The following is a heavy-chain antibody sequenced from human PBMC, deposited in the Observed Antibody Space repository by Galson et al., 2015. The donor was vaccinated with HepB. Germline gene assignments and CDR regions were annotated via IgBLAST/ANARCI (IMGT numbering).Heavy chain of an antibody. V-gene: IGHV1-18*01. CDR3: ARHLDIVVVPAASGDAFDI. D-gene: IGHD2-2*03. Sequence: SVKVSCKASGYTFTSYGISWVRQAPGQGLEWMGWISAYNGNTNYAQKLQGRVTMTTDTSTSTAYMELRSLRSDDTAVYYCARHLDIVVVPAASGDAFDIWGQGTVVTVSS. CDR1: GYTFTSYG. J-gene: IGHJ3*02. CDR2: ISAYNGNT.